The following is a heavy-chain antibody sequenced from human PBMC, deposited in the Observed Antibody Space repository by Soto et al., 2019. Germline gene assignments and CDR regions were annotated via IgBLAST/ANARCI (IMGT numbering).Heavy chain of an antibody. Sequence: PGGSLRLSCAASGFIVSDKYMSWVRQAPGKGLEWVSLIYSSGTTYSADSVKGKFTISRDNSKNSLYLQMNSLRAEDTAVYYCARDGCSGSNCLNWFDPWGQGTLVTVSS. J-gene: IGHJ5*02. D-gene: IGHD2-15*01. CDR2: IYSSGTT. V-gene: IGHV3-66*01. CDR3: ARDGCSGSNCLNWFDP. CDR1: GFIVSDKY.